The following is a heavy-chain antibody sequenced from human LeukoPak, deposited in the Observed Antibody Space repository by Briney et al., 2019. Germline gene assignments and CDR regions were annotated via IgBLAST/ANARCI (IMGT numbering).Heavy chain of an antibody. D-gene: IGHD3-10*01. Sequence: PSETLSLTCTVSGGSISISSYYWSWIRQPPGKGLEWIGYIYYSGSTNYNPSLKSRVTISVDTSKNQFSLKLSSVTAADTAVYYCARGSGSKTLGYYYYGMDVWGQGTTVTVSS. V-gene: IGHV4-61*01. CDR2: IYYSGST. CDR1: GGSISISSYY. J-gene: IGHJ6*02. CDR3: ARGSGSKTLGYYYYGMDV.